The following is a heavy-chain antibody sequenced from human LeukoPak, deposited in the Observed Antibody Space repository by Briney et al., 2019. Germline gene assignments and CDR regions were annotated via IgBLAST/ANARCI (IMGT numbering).Heavy chain of an antibody. J-gene: IGHJ4*02. CDR3: ARGGAVLRYFDWLTTQLDY. V-gene: IGHV3-7*03. Sequence: GGSLRLSCAASGFTFSGYWMSWVRQAPGKGLGWVANIKQDGSEKYYVDSVKGRFTISRDNAKNSLYLQMNSLRAEDTAVYYCARGGAVLRYFDWLTTQLDYWGQGTLVTVSS. D-gene: IGHD3-9*01. CDR2: IKQDGSEK. CDR1: GFTFSGYW.